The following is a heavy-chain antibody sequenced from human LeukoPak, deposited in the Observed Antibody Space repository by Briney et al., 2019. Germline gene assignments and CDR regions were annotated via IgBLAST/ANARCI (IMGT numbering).Heavy chain of an antibody. D-gene: IGHD3-10*01. V-gene: IGHV3-23*01. CDR3: AKVRRGTMVRGVIIHFDY. CDR1: GFTFSSYA. CDR2: ISGSGGST. J-gene: IGHJ4*02. Sequence: PGGSLRLSCAASGFTFSSYAMSWVRQAPGKGLEWVSAISGSGGSTYYADSVKGRFTISRDNSKNTLYLQMNSLRAEDTAVYYCAKVRRGTMVRGVIIHFDYWGQGTLVTVSS.